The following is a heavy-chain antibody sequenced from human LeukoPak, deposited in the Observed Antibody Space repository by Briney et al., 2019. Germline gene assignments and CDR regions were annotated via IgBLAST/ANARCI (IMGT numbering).Heavy chain of an antibody. J-gene: IGHJ6*03. V-gene: IGHV3-21*01. CDR3: ARGVVVPAASYYYYMDV. CDR1: GFTFSSYS. CDR2: ISSSSSYI. Sequence: GGSLRLSCAASGFTFSSYSMNWVRQAPGKGLEWVSSISSSSSYIYYADSVKGRFTISRDNAKNSLYLQMNSLRAEDTAVYYCARGVVVPAASYYYYMDVWGKGTTVTVSS. D-gene: IGHD2-2*01.